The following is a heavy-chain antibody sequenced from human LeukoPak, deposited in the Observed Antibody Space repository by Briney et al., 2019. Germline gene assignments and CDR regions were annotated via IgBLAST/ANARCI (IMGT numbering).Heavy chain of an antibody. Sequence: PGGSLRLSCAASGFTFSDYSMSWIRQAPGKGLEWVSCISSSGSPIYYADSVKGRFTISRDNAKNSLYLQMNSLRAEDTAVYYCARGYNDYGDYVVPFDYWGQGTLVTVSS. V-gene: IGHV3-11*01. J-gene: IGHJ4*02. CDR1: GFTFSDYS. CDR2: ISSSGSPI. CDR3: ARGYNDYGDYVVPFDY. D-gene: IGHD4-17*01.